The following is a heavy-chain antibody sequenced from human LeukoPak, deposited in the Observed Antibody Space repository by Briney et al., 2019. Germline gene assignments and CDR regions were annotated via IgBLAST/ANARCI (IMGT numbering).Heavy chain of an antibody. CDR3: ARERYDFWSGYCIAFDI. Sequence: GGSLRLSCAASGFTFSSYWMSWVRQAPGKGLEWVANIKQDGSEKYYVDSVKGRFTISRDNAKNSLYLQMNSLRAEDTAVYYCARERYDFWSGYCIAFDIWGQGTMVTVSS. CDR1: GFTFSSYW. CDR2: IKQDGSEK. D-gene: IGHD3-3*01. V-gene: IGHV3-7*01. J-gene: IGHJ3*02.